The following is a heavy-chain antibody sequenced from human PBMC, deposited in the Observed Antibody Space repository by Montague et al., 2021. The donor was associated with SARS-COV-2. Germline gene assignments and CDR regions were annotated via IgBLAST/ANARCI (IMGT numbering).Heavy chain of an antibody. Sequence: SETLSLTCAVYGGSFSGYYWSWIRQPPVKGLELIGEINHSGSTNYNPSLTSRVTISVDTSKNQFSLKLSSVTAADTAVYYCAIPMVRGFSRAFDIWGQGTMVTVSS. CDR3: AIPMVRGFSRAFDI. D-gene: IGHD3-10*01. V-gene: IGHV4-34*01. CDR2: INHSGST. J-gene: IGHJ3*02. CDR1: GGSFSGYY.